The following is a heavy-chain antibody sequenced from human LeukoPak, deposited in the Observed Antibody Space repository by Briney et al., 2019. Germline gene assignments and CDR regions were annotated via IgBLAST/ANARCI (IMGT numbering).Heavy chain of an antibody. CDR3: ARGRSRRSGSYYGDAFDI. D-gene: IGHD1-26*01. CDR1: GFTVSSNY. J-gene: IGHJ3*02. Sequence: GGSLRLSCAASGFTVSSNYMSWVRQAPVKELEWVSVIYSGGSTYYADSVKGRFTISRHNSKNTLYLQMNSLRAEDTAVYYCARGRSRRSGSYYGDAFDIWGQGTMVTVSS. CDR2: IYSGGST. V-gene: IGHV3-53*04.